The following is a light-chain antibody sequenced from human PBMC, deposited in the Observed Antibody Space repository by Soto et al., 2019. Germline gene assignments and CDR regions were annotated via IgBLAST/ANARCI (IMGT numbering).Light chain of an antibody. CDR2: AAS. V-gene: IGKV3D-11*01. Sequence: DIELTQSPATVSPSLLDIATISFMASQGVSTFLNWYQQKPAQASRLLIYAASNMRSGIPARFSGSGVETEFTLTITSLQPEDFAVYYCQQCYACPRTFGGGTKVDIK. CDR3: QQCYACPRT. J-gene: IGKJ4*01. CDR1: QGVSTF.